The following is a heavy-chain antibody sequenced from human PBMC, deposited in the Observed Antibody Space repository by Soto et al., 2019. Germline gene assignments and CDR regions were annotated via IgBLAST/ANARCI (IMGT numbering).Heavy chain of an antibody. CDR2: ISAYNGNT. J-gene: IGHJ6*02. Sequence: ASVKVSCKASGHTFTSYGISWVRQAPGQGLEWMGWISAYNGNTNYAQKLQGRVTMTTDTSTSTAYMELRSLRSDDTAVYYCAREIRMITFGGVIVRSYYYGMDVWGQGTTVTVSS. CDR3: AREIRMITFGGVIVRSYYYGMDV. D-gene: IGHD3-16*02. CDR1: GHTFTSYG. V-gene: IGHV1-18*01.